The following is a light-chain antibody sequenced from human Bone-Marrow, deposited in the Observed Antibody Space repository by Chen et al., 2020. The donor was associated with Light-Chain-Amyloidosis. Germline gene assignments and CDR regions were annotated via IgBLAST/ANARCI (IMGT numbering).Light chain of an antibody. J-gene: IGLJ2*01. CDR1: NIGSTS. CDR2: DDS. CDR3: QVWDSSSDQVV. Sequence: SYLLTQPSSVSVAPGQTATIACGGNNIGSTSVHGYQQTPGQAPVLVGSDDSDRPSGITERFSGSNSGNTATLTISRVEAGDEADYYCQVWDSSSDQVVFGGGTKLTVL. V-gene: IGLV3-21*02.